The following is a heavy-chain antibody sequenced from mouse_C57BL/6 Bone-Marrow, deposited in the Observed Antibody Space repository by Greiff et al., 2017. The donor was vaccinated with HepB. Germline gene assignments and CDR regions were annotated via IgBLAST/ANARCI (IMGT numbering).Heavy chain of an antibody. J-gene: IGHJ2*01. V-gene: IGHV14-4*01. CDR1: GFNIKDDY. Sequence: VQLQQSGAELVRPGASVKLSCTASGFNIKDDYMHWVKQRPEQGLEWIGWVDPENGDTEYASKFQGKATITADTASNTAYLQLNSLTSEATAVYSSTSLFFTSPYYFYYWGQGTTLTVSS. CDR3: TSLFFTSPYYFYY. D-gene: IGHD5-1*01. CDR2: VDPENGDT.